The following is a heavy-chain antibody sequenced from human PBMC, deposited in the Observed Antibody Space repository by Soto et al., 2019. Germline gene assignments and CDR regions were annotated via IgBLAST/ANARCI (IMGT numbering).Heavy chain of an antibody. D-gene: IGHD1-7*01. V-gene: IGHV4-59*01. CDR3: ARDRTSFGLHA. CDR2: VSYSGNT. J-gene: IGHJ6*02. Sequence: SETLSLTCTVSGASMTNSSWHWIRQPPGKGLEWVGYVSYSGNTRHNPSLKNRVTISVDSSKNRFYLKLTSVTAADTALYYCARDRTSFGLHAWGQGTKVTVSS. CDR1: GASMTNSS.